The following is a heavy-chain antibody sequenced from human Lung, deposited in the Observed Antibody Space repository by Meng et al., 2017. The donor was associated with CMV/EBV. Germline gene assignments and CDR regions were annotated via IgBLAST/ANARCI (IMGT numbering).Heavy chain of an antibody. D-gene: IGHD2-21*01. CDR1: GFTFSSDS. CDR2: ISSSGTYI. CDR3: ARDVSPRSSAYFAIYYFYALDV. Sequence: GGSLRLSXAASGFTFSSDSMNWVRQAPGKGLEWVSSISSSGTYIYYADSVKGRFTISRDNAQNSLYLQMNSLRAEDTSVYYCARDVSPRSSAYFAIYYFYALDVWGQGTTVAVSS. J-gene: IGHJ6*02. V-gene: IGHV3-21*01.